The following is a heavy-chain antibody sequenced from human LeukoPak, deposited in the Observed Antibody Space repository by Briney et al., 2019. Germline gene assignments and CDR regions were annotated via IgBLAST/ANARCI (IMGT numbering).Heavy chain of an antibody. CDR3: ASQPAVIDLDY. J-gene: IGHJ4*02. D-gene: IGHD2-21*01. CDR1: GFTFSSYW. V-gene: IGHV3-7*01. CDR2: IKPDGGEK. Sequence: GGSLRLSCAASGFTFSSYWMTWVRQAPGKGLEWVANIKPDGGEKSYVDSVKGRFTISRDNAKNSLYLQTNSLRVEDTAVYYCASQPAVIDLDYWGQGNLVTVSS.